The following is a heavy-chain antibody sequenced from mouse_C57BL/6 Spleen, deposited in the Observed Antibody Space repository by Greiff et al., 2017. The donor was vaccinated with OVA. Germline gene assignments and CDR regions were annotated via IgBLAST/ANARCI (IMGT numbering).Heavy chain of an antibody. CDR3: ANILLAMDY. CDR1: GFTFCDYG. CDR2: ISSGSSTI. J-gene: IGHJ4*01. V-gene: IGHV5-17*01. Sequence: EVKVVESGGGLVKPGGSLKLSCAASGFTFCDYGMHWVRQAPEKGLEWVAYISSGSSTIYYADTVKGRFTISRDNAKNTLFLQMTSLRSEDTAMYYCANILLAMDYWGQGTSVTVSS. D-gene: IGHD2-10*01.